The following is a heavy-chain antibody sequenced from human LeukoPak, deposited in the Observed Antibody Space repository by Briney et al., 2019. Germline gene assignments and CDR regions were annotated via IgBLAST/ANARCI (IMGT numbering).Heavy chain of an antibody. CDR2: MYYSGST. CDR3: PRPYYYDSRIDP. CDR1: GGSISSGDYY. D-gene: IGHD3-22*01. V-gene: IGHV4-30-4*01. Sequence: SQTLSLTCTVSGGSISSGDYYWSWIRQPPGKGLEWIAYMYYSGSTYYNPSLKSRVTMSADTSKNQLSLKLSSVTAADTAVYYCPRPYYYDSRIDPWGQGILVTVSS. J-gene: IGHJ5*02.